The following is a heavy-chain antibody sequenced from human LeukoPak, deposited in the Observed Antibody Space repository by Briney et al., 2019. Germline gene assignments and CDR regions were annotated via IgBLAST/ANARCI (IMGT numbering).Heavy chain of an antibody. Sequence: GGSLRLSCAAFGITFSSYVVHWVRQAPDKGLEWVALISHNGRNQYYADSVRGRFTISRDNYKNTLFLQMNSLKFEDTAIYYCARDFGDYGIDYWGRGTLVTVSS. CDR1: GITFSSYV. CDR2: ISHNGRNQ. V-gene: IGHV3-30*04. D-gene: IGHD4-17*01. CDR3: ARDFGDYGIDY. J-gene: IGHJ4*02.